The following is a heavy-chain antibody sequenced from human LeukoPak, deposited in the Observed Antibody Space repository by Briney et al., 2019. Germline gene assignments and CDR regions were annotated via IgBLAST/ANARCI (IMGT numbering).Heavy chain of an antibody. Sequence: GGSLRLSCAASGFTFKLYWMHWVRQVPGKGPVWVARINDDGSDTVYADSVKGRITISRDDAKNMLFLQMNSLRGEDTAVYHCVRGGPSTWFWGHGALGTVSS. J-gene: IGHJ4*03. CDR1: GFTFKLYW. CDR3: VRGGPSTWF. V-gene: IGHV3-74*01. D-gene: IGHD3-22*01. CDR2: INDDGSDT.